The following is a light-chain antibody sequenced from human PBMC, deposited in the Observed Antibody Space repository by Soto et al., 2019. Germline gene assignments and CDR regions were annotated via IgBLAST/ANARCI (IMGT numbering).Light chain of an antibody. CDR3: QQRNYWPLT. CDR2: EAL. Sequence: EIVMTQSPATLSVSPGERATLSCRASRSISTYLAWYQQKPGQAPRLLIYEALNRATGIPARFSGSGSGTDFTLTISSLEPEDFGVYYCQQRNYWPLTFGGGTKVEIK. CDR1: RSISTY. J-gene: IGKJ4*02. V-gene: IGKV3-11*01.